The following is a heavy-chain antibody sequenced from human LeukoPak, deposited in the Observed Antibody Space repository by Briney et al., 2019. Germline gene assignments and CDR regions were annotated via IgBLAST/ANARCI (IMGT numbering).Heavy chain of an antibody. J-gene: IGHJ4*02. V-gene: IGHV4-39*01. CDR1: GGSISSSSYY. D-gene: IGHD3-10*01. CDR3: ARLTYYYGSLDY. CDR2: IYHSGST. Sequence: SETLSLTCTVSGGSISSSSYYWGWIRQPPGKGLEWIGSIYHSGSTYYNPSLKSRVTISVDTSKNQFSLKLSSVTAADTAVYYCARLTYYYGSLDYWGQGTLVTVSS.